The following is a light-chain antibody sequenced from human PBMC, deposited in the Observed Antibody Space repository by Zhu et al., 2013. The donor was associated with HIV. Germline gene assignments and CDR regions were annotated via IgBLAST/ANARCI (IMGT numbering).Light chain of an antibody. V-gene: IGKV3D-20*02. CDR3: QHRSEGPPYT. J-gene: IGKJ2*01. Sequence: DIVLTQSPGTLSLSPGERATLSCRASQSVRKNILSWYQQRPGQVPRLLMYDASTRATGIPARFSGAGSGTDFTLTISSLEPEDVAVYFCQHRSEGPPYTFGPGTKLEIK. CDR2: DAS. CDR1: QSVRKN.